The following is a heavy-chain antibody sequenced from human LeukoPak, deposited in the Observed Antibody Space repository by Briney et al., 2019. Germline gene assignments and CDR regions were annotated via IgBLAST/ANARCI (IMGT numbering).Heavy chain of an antibody. J-gene: IGHJ4*02. D-gene: IGHD3-10*01. CDR1: GFTFSSYG. V-gene: IGHV3-23*01. Sequence: GGSLRLSCAASGFTFSSYGMSRVRQAPGKGLEWVSGISGSGGSTYYADSVKGRFTISRDNSKNTVYLQMNSLRAEDTAVYYCAKDRVVRGVPEFDYWGQGTLVTVSS. CDR3: AKDRVVRGVPEFDY. CDR2: ISGSGGST.